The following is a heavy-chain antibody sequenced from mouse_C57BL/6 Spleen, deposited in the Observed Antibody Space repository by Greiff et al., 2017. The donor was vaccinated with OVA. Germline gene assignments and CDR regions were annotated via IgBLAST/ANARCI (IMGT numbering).Heavy chain of an antibody. CDR2: IDPENGDT. V-gene: IGHV14-4*01. CDR3: TITTVVGTGY. D-gene: IGHD1-1*01. J-gene: IGHJ2*01. CDR1: GFNIKDDY. Sequence: VQLKQSGAELVRPGASVKLSCTASGFNIKDDYMHWVKQRPEQGLEWIGWIDPENGDTEYASKFQGKATITADTSSNTAYLQLSSLTSEDTAVYYCTITTVVGTGYWGQGTTLTVSS.